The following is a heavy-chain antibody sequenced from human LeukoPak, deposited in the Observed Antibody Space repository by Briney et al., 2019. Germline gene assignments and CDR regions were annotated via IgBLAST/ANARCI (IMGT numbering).Heavy chain of an antibody. CDR3: AIQITMIVVVPYFDY. V-gene: IGHV3-11*04. CDR1: GLTFSDYY. D-gene: IGHD3-22*01. CDR2: ISGSGTTI. J-gene: IGHJ4*02. Sequence: PGGSLRLSCAASGLTFSDYYMTWIRQAPGKGLEWVSSISGSGTTIYSADSVRGRFTVSRDNDKNSLFLHMNSLRAEDTAVYYCAIQITMIVVVPYFDYWGQGTLVTVSS.